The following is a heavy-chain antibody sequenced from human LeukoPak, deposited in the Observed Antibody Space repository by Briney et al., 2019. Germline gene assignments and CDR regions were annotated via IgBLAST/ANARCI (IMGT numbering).Heavy chain of an antibody. V-gene: IGHV3-30*18. CDR2: ISYDGSNK. D-gene: IGHD3-22*01. CDR3: AKAPPPYYYDSSGYYPFDY. Sequence: GRSLRLSCAASGFTFSSYGMHWVRQAPGKGLEWVAVISYDGSNKYYADSVKGRFTISRDNSKNTLYLQMNSLRAEDTAVYYCAKAPPPYYYDSSGYYPFDYWGQGTLVTVSS. J-gene: IGHJ4*02. CDR1: GFTFSSYG.